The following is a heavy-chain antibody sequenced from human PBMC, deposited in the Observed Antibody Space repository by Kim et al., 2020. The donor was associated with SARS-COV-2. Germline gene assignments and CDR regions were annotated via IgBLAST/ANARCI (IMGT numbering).Heavy chain of an antibody. CDR1: GFTFRSYD. V-gene: IGHV3-23*01. CDR2: ISGSGSST. D-gene: IGHD3-10*01. CDR3: AKSGGRLADY. J-gene: IGHJ4*02. Sequence: GGSLRLSCAASGFTFRSYDMSWVRQAPGKGLEWVSAISGSGSSTSYADSVKGRFTISRDNSKNTLYLLVNSLRTEDTAVYYCAKSGGRLADYWGQGTLVIVSS.